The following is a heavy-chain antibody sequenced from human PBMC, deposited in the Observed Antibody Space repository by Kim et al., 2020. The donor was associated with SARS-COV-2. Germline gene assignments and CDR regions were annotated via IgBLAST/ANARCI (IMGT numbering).Heavy chain of an antibody. J-gene: IGHJ6*03. D-gene: IGHD1-26*01. CDR2: MIPNIGKA. CDR1: GDTFTSYD. CDR3: ARILRCGSVCNDFYYRDV. V-gene: IGHV1-8*02. Sequence: ASVKVSCKASGDTFTSYDISWVRQATGQGLEWMGWMIPNIGKASYAQKFQGRVTMTRDTSISTAYMELSSLRSEDTAVYYCARILRCGSVCNDFYYRDVW.